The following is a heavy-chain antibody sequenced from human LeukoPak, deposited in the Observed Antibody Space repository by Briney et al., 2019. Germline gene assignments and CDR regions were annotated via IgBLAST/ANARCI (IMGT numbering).Heavy chain of an antibody. CDR3: AIDHLGGSSWLLFDY. J-gene: IGHJ4*02. D-gene: IGHD6-13*01. V-gene: IGHV3-48*03. CDR1: GFTFSSYE. CDR2: ISSSGSTI. Sequence: GGSLRLSCAASGFTFSSYEMNWVRQAPWKGLEWVSYISSSGSTIYYADSVKGRFTISRDNAKNSLYLQMNSLRAEDTAVYYCAIDHLGGSSWLLFDYWGQGTLVTVSS.